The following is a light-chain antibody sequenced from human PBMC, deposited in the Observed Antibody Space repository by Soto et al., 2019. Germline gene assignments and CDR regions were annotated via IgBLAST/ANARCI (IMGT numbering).Light chain of an antibody. Sequence: QSALTQPRSVSGSPGQSVTISCTGTSSDVGGYNSVSWYQQHPGKAPKFMIYDVSKRPSGVPDRFSGSKSGNTASLTISGXXXXXXXDYYCCSYAGSYTVVFGGGTKLTV. CDR1: SSDVGGYNS. V-gene: IGLV2-11*01. J-gene: IGLJ2*01. CDR2: DVS. CDR3: CSYAGSYTVV.